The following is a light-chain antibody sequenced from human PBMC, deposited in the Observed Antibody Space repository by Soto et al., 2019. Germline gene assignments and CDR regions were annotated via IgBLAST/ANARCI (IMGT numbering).Light chain of an antibody. J-gene: IGKJ1*01. CDR2: AIA. CDR1: HTISISY. CDR3: QQYDSSPRT. Sequence: ENVLTQAPGTLSLSPGQRATLCCRASHTISISYLAWYQQKPGQAPRLLIYAIADRATGVPDRFRGSGSGTDFTLTITRLEPEDFAVYFCQQYDSSPRTFGQGTKVDIK. V-gene: IGKV3-20*01.